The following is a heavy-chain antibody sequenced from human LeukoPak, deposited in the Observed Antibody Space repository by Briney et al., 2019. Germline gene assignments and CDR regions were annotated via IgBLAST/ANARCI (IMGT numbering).Heavy chain of an antibody. V-gene: IGHV3-7*01. J-gene: IGHJ4*02. CDR2: IKQDGSEK. CDR1: GFTFSNYW. Sequence: GGSLRLSCAASGFTFSNYWMSWVRQAPGKGLEWVANIKQDGSEKFYVDSVKGRSTISKDNAKNTVYLQMNSLRAEDTAVYYCVSFYETYWGRGTLVTVSS. D-gene: IGHD2/OR15-2a*01. CDR3: VSFYETY.